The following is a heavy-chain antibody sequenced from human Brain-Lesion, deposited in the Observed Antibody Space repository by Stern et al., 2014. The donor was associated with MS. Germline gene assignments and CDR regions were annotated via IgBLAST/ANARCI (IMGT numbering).Heavy chain of an antibody. J-gene: IGHJ6*02. V-gene: IGHV1-2*02. D-gene: IGHD3-3*01. Sequence: QVQLVQSGAEVKKPGASVKVSCKTSGYIFTGYYIHWVRQAPGQGLEWMAWINPNTGGTKYAQKFQGRVTMSRDTSISTAYVELSRLTSDDTAVYYCARDQRGITIFGVVTDYYYLGMDVWGQGTTVTVSS. CDR3: ARDQRGITIFGVVTDYYYLGMDV. CDR1: GYIFTGYY. CDR2: INPNTGGT.